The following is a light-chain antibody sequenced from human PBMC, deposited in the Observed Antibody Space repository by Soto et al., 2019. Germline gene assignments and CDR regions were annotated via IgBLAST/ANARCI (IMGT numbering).Light chain of an antibody. CDR2: GAS. Sequence: EIVMTQSPATLSVSPGERATLSCRASQSVSSNLAWYQQKPGQAPRLLIYGASTRATGIPARFSGSGSGTEFTLTISSLQSEDFAVYYCQQYNGDSYTFGQGTKLEI. CDR3: QQYNGDSYT. J-gene: IGKJ2*01. CDR1: QSVSSN. V-gene: IGKV3-15*01.